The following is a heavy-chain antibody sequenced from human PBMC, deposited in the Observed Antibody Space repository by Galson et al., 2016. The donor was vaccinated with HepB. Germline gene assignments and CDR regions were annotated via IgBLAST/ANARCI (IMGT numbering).Heavy chain of an antibody. CDR2: ISWKRGSI. V-gene: IGHV3-9*02. J-gene: IGHJ6*02. CDR3: AKSSRRWNAGTYYYYRMDV. Sequence: SLRLSCAVSGFISDDYAMNWVRQVPGKGLEWVSGISWKRGSIGYADSVKGRFTISRDNAKNSLYLQMNRLRTEDTAFYYCAKSSRRWNAGTYYYYRMDVWGQGTRVTVSS. D-gene: IGHD1-1*01. CDR1: GFISDDYA.